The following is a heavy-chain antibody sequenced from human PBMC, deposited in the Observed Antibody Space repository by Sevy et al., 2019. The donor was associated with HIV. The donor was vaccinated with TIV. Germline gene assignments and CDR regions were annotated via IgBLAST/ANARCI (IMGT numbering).Heavy chain of an antibody. D-gene: IGHD2-2*01. J-gene: IGHJ5*01. CDR1: GFTFSYYD. CDR2: ISSAGSYI. V-gene: IGHV3-21*01. Sequence: GGSLRLSCAASGFTFSYYDMNGVRQAPGKGLEWVSSISSAGSYIKYGDSVKGRFTISRDNAKNSLYLQMNSLRAEDTAVYFCASNLEYHDPSPFYSWGQGTTVTVCS. CDR3: ASNLEYHDPSPFYS.